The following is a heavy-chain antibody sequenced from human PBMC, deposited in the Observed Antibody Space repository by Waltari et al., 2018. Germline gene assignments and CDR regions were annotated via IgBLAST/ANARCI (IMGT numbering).Heavy chain of an antibody. V-gene: IGHV4-34*01. CDR3: ARKTTVTFWFDP. J-gene: IGHJ5*02. D-gene: IGHD4-17*01. CDR2: INHSGST. Sequence: QVQLQQWGAGLLKPSETLSLTCAVYGGSFSGYYWRWLRQPPGKGLEWIGEINHSGSTNYNPSLKSRVTISVDTSKNQFSLKLSSVTAADTAVYYCARKTTVTFWFDPWGQGTLVTVSS. CDR1: GGSFSGYY.